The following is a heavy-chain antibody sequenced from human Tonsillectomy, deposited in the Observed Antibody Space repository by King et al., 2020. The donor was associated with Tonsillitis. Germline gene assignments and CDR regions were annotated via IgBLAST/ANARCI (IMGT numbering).Heavy chain of an antibody. CDR1: GFSRSTTEVC. CDR3: ARNPCSPQYNYNDMDV. J-gene: IGHJ6*03. D-gene: IGHD6-13*01. V-gene: IGHV2-70*11. Sequence: TLKESGPALVKPTQTLTLTCTFSGFSRSTTEVCVSWIRQPPGKALEWLARIHWDDAKYYSTSLKTRLTISKYTSKNQVFLTKTNMHPVDTATYYCARNPCSPQYNYNDMDVWGKGTAVTVTS. CDR2: IHWDDAK.